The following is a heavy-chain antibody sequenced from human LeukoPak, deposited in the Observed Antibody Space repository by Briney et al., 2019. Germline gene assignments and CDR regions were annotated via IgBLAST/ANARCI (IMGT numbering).Heavy chain of an antibody. CDR3: ARDWVSSSIGYGMDV. CDR2: IYYSGST. J-gene: IGHJ6*04. Sequence: SQTLSLTCTVSCGSISSYYWSWIRQPPGKGLHSNGYIYYSGSTNYNPSLKSRVTISVDTSKNQFSLKLSSVTAADTAVYYCARDWVSSSIGYGMDVWGKGTTVTVSS. D-gene: IGHD6-6*01. V-gene: IGHV4-59*01. CDR1: CGSISSYY.